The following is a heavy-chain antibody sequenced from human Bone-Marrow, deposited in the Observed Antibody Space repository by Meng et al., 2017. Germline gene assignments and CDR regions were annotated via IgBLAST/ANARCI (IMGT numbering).Heavy chain of an antibody. CDR3: ARDAHIVVVTAKPSNWFDP. D-gene: IGHD2-21*02. Sequence: SETLSLTCTVSGYSISSGYYWGWSRQPPGKGLEWIGSIYHSGSTYYNPSLKSRVTISVDTSKTQFSLKLSSVTAADTAVYYCARDAHIVVVTAKPSNWFDPWGQGTLVTVSS. J-gene: IGHJ5*02. CDR2: IYHSGST. CDR1: GYSISSGYY. V-gene: IGHV4-38-2*02.